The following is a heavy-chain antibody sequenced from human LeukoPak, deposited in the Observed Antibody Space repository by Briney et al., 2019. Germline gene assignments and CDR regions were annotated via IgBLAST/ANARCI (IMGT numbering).Heavy chain of an antibody. J-gene: IGHJ3*02. V-gene: IGHV3-23*01. Sequence: PGGSLRLSCAASGFTFSSYGMSWVRQAPGKGLEWVSSISGRGGNTYYANSVKGRFTISRDNSKNTLSLQMNSLRAEDTAVYYCANIAFDAFDIWGQGTMVTVSS. D-gene: IGHD3-3*02. CDR1: GFTFSSYG. CDR3: ANIAFDAFDI. CDR2: ISGRGGNT.